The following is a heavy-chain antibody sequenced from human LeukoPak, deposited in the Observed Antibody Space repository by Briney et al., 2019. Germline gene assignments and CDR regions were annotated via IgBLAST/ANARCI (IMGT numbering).Heavy chain of an antibody. CDR2: IYYSGST. Sequence: PGGSLRLSCAASGFTFSNYGMHWIRQPPGKGLEWIGSIYYSGSTYYNPSLKSRVTISVDTSKNQFSLKLSSVTAADTAVYYCATHAYNSGWGGDGGHFDYWGQGTLVTVSS. CDR3: ATHAYNSGWGGDGGHFDY. D-gene: IGHD6-19*01. V-gene: IGHV4-39*01. J-gene: IGHJ4*02. CDR1: GFTFSNYG.